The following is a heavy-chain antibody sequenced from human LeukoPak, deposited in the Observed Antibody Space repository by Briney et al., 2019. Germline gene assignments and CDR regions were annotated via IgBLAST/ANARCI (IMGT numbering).Heavy chain of an antibody. V-gene: IGHV4-34*01. J-gene: IGHJ4*02. CDR2: INHSGST. CDR3: ARGRGSSWRAVVY. D-gene: IGHD6-13*01. CDR1: GGSFSGYY. Sequence: SETLSLTCAVYGGSFSGYYWSWIRQPPGKGLEWIGEINHSGSTNYNPSLKSRVTISVDTSKNQFSLKLSSVTAADTAVYYCARGRGSSWRAVVYWGQGTLVTVSS.